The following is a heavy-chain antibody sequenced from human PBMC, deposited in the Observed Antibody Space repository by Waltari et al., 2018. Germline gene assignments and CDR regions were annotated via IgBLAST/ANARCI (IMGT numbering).Heavy chain of an antibody. CDR1: GFPFGSYS. CDR2: ISSSSSTI. Sequence: EVQLVESGGGLVQPAASVRLSCAASGFPFGSYSINWVRQAPGKGLEWVSYISSSSSTIYYADSVKGRFTISRDNAKNSLYLQMNSLRAEDTAVYYCAREIGIGAFDIWGQGTMVTVSS. D-gene: IGHD1-26*01. CDR3: AREIGIGAFDI. V-gene: IGHV3-48*04. J-gene: IGHJ3*02.